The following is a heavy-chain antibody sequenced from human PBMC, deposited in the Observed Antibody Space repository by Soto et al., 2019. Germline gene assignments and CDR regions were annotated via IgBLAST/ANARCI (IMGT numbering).Heavy chain of an antibody. J-gene: IGHJ6*02. CDR1: GGSVSSGSYY. CDR3: ARDTRIAVDPTIEYYYYYGMDV. V-gene: IGHV4-61*01. Sequence: QVQLQESGPGLVKPSETLSLTCTVSGGSVSSGSYYWSWIRQPPGKGLEWIGYIYYSGSTNYNPSLKSRVTISVDTSKNQFSLKLSSVTAADTAVYYCARDTRIAVDPTIEYYYYYGMDVWGQGTTVTVSS. D-gene: IGHD6-19*01. CDR2: IYYSGST.